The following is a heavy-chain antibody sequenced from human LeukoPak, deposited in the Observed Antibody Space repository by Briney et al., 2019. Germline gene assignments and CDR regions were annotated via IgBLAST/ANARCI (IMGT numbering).Heavy chain of an antibody. CDR2: LNPYSGGT. V-gene: IGHV1-2*02. Sequence: GASVKVSCKTSGYTFSDYYIHWVRQAPGQGLEWMGWLNPYSGGTKYAQKFQGRVTMTRDTSISTAYMELSRLRSDDTAVYYCARAVGAADYWGQGTLVTVSS. D-gene: IGHD1-26*01. J-gene: IGHJ4*02. CDR3: ARAVGAADY. CDR1: GYTFSDYY.